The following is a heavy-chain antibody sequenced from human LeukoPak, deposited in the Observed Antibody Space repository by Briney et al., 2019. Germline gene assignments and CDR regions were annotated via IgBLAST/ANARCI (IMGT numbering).Heavy chain of an antibody. J-gene: IGHJ2*01. CDR2: ISYDGSNK. V-gene: IGHV3-30*03. CDR3: ARDLGNWGKREWHYDL. Sequence: PGGSLRLSCAASGFTFSSYGMHWVRQAPGKGLEWVAVISYDGSNKYYADSVKGRFTISGDNAKNSLHLQMNSLRVEDTAVYYCARDLGNWGKREWHYDLWGRGTLVTVSS. D-gene: IGHD7-27*01. CDR1: GFTFSSYG.